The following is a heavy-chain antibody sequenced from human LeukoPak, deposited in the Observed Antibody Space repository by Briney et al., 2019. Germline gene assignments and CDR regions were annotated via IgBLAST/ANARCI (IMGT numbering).Heavy chain of an antibody. Sequence: ASVKVSCKASGYTFNSYGISWVRQAPGQRLEWMGWISAYNANTHCAHKLQGKVTMTTDTSTSTAYMELRSLRSDDTAVYYCARVPSSTSCPDYWGQGTLVTVSS. V-gene: IGHV1-18*01. J-gene: IGHJ4*02. CDR3: ARVPSSTSCPDY. CDR1: GYTFNSYG. CDR2: ISAYNANT. D-gene: IGHD2-2*01.